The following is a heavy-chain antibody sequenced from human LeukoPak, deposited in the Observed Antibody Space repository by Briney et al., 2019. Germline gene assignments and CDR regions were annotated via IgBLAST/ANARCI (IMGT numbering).Heavy chain of an antibody. Sequence: ASVKVSCKASGYTFTSHWIQWVRQAPGQGLEWLGLINPSDGSIAYAHRFQGRVTMTRDTSTGIVYMDLSSLRSEDTAVYYCAKAPRNSSTMLDYWGQGTLLTVSS. J-gene: IGHJ4*02. CDR2: INPSDGSI. CDR3: AKAPRNSSTMLDY. D-gene: IGHD6-13*01. CDR1: GYTFTSHW. V-gene: IGHV1-46*01.